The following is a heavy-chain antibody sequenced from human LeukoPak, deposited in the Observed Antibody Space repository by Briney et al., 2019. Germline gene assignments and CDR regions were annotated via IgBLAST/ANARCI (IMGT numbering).Heavy chain of an antibody. CDR2: ISYDGSNK. V-gene: IGHV3-30*18. D-gene: IGHD2-15*01. CDR3: AKDFGRYCSGGSCYAHFDY. J-gene: IGHJ4*02. CDR1: GFTFSSYS. Sequence: PGGSLRLSCAASGFTFSSYSMNWVRQAPGKGLEWVAVISYDGSNKYYADSVKGRFTISRDNSKNTLYLQMNSLRAEDTAVYYCAKDFGRYCSGGSCYAHFDYWGQGTLVTVSS.